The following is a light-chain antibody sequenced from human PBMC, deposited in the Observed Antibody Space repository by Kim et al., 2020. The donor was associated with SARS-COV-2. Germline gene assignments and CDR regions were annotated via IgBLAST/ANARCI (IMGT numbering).Light chain of an antibody. CDR3: QTWDIISVV. CDR2: QDT. Sequence: SYELTQPPSVSVSPGQTASITCSGDKLGDKFASWYQQKPGQSPLLVIYQDTKRPSGIPERFSGSNSGNTATLTINGTQAMDEADYFCQTWDIISVVFGGGTQLTVL. J-gene: IGLJ2*01. V-gene: IGLV3-1*01. CDR1: KLGDKF.